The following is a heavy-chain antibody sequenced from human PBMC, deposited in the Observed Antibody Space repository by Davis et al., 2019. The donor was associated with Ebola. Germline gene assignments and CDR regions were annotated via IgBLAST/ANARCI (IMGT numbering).Heavy chain of an antibody. CDR2: ISGSGGSS. D-gene: IGHD1-26*01. Sequence: PGGSLRLSCAASGFTFNSYAMTWVRQAPGKGLEWVSGISGSGGSSYYADSVKGRFTFSRDNSKNTLYLQMNSLRAEDTAVYYCTKDGRIVGAITYYYYMDVWGKGTTVTVSS. J-gene: IGHJ6*03. V-gene: IGHV3-23*01. CDR1: GFTFNSYA. CDR3: TKDGRIVGAITYYYYMDV.